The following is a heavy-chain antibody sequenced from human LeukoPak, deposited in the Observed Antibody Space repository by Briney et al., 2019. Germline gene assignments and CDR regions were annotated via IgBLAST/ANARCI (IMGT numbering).Heavy chain of an antibody. J-gene: IGHJ4*02. CDR1: GGSISSYY. CDR3: AREGSWIDY. CDR2: IYYSGST. Sequence: SETLSHTCTVSGGSISSYYWSWIRQPPGKGLEWIGYIYYSGSTNYNPSLKSRVTISVDTSKNQFSLKLSSVTAADTAVYYCAREGSWIDYWGQGTLVTVSS. D-gene: IGHD6-13*01. V-gene: IGHV4-59*01.